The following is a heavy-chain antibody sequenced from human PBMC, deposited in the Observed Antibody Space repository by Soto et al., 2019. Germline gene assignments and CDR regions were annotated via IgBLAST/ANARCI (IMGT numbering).Heavy chain of an antibody. CDR2: ISSSGSTI. V-gene: IGHV3-11*04. D-gene: IGHD5-18*01. CDR1: GFTFSDYY. CDR3: ARVLVDTAMESDY. Sequence: GGSLRLSCAASGFTFSDYYMSWIRQAPGKGLEWVSYISSSGSTIYYADSVKGRFTISRDNAKNSLYLQMNSLRAEDTAVYYCARVLVDTAMESDYWGQGTLVTVSS. J-gene: IGHJ4*02.